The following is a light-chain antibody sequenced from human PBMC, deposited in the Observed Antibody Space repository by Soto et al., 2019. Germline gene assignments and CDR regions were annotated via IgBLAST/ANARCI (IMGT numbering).Light chain of an antibody. V-gene: IGKV3-20*01. CDR2: AAS. Sequence: EILLTQSPCTLSLSPVKIASLSFRASQSISSSYLAWYQQKPGQAPRLLIYAASNRATGIPDRFSGSGSGTEFTLTISSLQPDDFATYYCQQYNSYWTFGQGTKVDIK. CDR1: QSISSSY. CDR3: QQYNSYWT. J-gene: IGKJ1*01.